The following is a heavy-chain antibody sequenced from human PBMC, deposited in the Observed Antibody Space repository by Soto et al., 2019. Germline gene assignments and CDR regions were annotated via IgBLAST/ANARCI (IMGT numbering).Heavy chain of an antibody. CDR2: TYYRSKWYK. Sequence: SQTLSLTCAISGDSVSSNSAAWNWIRQSPSRGLEWLGRTYYRSKWYKDYEVSVKSRITINLDTSKNQFSLQLNSVTPEDTAVYYCARGAVADYSRVFDYWGQGTLVTVP. D-gene: IGHD6-19*01. CDR3: ARGAVADYSRVFDY. J-gene: IGHJ4*02. V-gene: IGHV6-1*01. CDR1: GDSVSSNSAA.